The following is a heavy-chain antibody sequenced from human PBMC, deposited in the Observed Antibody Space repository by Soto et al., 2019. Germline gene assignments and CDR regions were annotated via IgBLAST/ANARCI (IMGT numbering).Heavy chain of an antibody. CDR2: IYSGGST. V-gene: IGHV3-66*01. Sequence: EVQVVESGGGLVQPGGSLRLTCAASGFTVTNDYMTWVRQAPGKGLEWVSVIYSGGSTYYGDSVRDRFVISRDNSKNLLYLQMNSLRVEDTAIYYCARDPGVRNGMSAWGQGTTVTVSS. D-gene: IGHD3-10*01. CDR1: GFTVTNDY. CDR3: ARDPGVRNGMSA. J-gene: IGHJ6*02.